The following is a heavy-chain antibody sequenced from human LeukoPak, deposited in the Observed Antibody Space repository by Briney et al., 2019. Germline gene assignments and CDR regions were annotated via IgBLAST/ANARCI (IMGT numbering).Heavy chain of an antibody. CDR3: ARMGRTTVTTIWFDP. Sequence: PGGSLRLSCVASGFTFDDYAMHWVRQAPGKGLEWVSGISWNRGSIGYADSMKGRFTISRDNAKNSLYLQMNSLRAEDTALYYCARMGRTTVTTIWFDPWGQGTLVTVSS. D-gene: IGHD4-17*01. J-gene: IGHJ5*02. CDR2: ISWNRGSI. CDR1: GFTFDDYA. V-gene: IGHV3-9*01.